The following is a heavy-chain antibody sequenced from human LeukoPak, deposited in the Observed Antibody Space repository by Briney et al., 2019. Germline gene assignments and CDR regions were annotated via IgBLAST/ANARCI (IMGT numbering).Heavy chain of an antibody. Sequence: KRGESLKISCKGSGYSFTSYWIGWVRQMPGKGLEWMGIIYPDDSDTRYSPSFQGQVTISADKSISTAYLQWSSLKASDTAMYYCARQQGEQQLVGNAFDIWGQGTMVTVSS. J-gene: IGHJ3*02. CDR1: GYSFTSYW. D-gene: IGHD6-13*01. CDR2: IYPDDSDT. CDR3: ARQQGEQQLVGNAFDI. V-gene: IGHV5-51*01.